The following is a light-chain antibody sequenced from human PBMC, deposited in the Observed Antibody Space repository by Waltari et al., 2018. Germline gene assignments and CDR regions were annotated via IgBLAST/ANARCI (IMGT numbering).Light chain of an antibody. Sequence: DIVMTQSPDSLAVSLGERATINCKSSQSVLYSSNNKNYLAWYQQKPGQPPKLLIYWASTREAGVPDRCSGSGSGTDFTLPISSLQAEDVAVYYCQQYYSAPNTFGQGTNVEI. V-gene: IGKV4-1*01. J-gene: IGKJ2*01. CDR2: WAS. CDR1: QSVLYSSNNKNY. CDR3: QQYYSAPNT.